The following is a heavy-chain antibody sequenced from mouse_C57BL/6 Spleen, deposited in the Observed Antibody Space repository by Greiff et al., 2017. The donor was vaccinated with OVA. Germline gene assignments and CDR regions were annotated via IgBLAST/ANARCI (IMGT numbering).Heavy chain of an antibody. J-gene: IGHJ2*01. CDR3: ASGLYYFDY. V-gene: IGHV1-82*01. CDR1: GYAFSSSW. CDR2: IYPGDGDT. Sequence: VVKPGASVKISCKASGYAFSSSWMNWVEQRPGKGLEWIGRIYPGDGDTNYNGKFKGKATLTADKSSSTAYMQLSSLTSEDSAVYFCASGLYYFDYWGQGTTLTVSS.